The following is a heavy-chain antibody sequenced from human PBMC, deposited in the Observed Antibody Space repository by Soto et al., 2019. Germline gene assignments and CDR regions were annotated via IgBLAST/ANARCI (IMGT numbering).Heavy chain of an antibody. Sequence: ASVKVSCKASGYTFTSYGISWVRQAPGQGLEWMGWISAYNGNTNYAQKLQGRVTMTTDTSTSTAYMELRSLRSDDTAVYYCARDRPMTTPSKIGFDYWGQGTLVTVSS. CDR3: ARDRPMTTPSKIGFDY. J-gene: IGHJ4*02. D-gene: IGHD4-17*01. CDR2: ISAYNGNT. V-gene: IGHV1-18*01. CDR1: GYTFTSYG.